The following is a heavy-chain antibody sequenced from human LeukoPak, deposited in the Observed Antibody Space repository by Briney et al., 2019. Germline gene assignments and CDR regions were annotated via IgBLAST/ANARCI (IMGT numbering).Heavy chain of an antibody. D-gene: IGHD6-6*01. CDR2: IKEDGSRN. CDR1: GFTFSSYW. Sequence: PGGSLRLSCVASGFTFSSYWMSWVRQAPGKGLEWVANIKEDGSRNHYVDSVKGRFTISRDNAKNSLYLQMNSLRAEDTAVYYCARDSLSHKYSSSSLYFDYWGQGTLVTVSS. CDR3: ARDSLSHKYSSSSLYFDY. V-gene: IGHV3-7*01. J-gene: IGHJ4*02.